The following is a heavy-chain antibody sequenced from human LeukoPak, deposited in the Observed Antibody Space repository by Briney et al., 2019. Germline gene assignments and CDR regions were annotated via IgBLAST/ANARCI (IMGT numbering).Heavy chain of an antibody. CDR1: GGSFSGYY. D-gene: IGHD1-26*01. V-gene: IGHV4-34*01. CDR3: ARGPAANSGNYYVGDY. Sequence: ETLSLTCAVYGGSFSGYYWSWIRQPPGKGLEWIGEINHSGSTNYNPSLKSRVTISVDTSKNQFSLKLSSVTAADTAVYYCARGPAANSGNYYVGDYWGQGALVTVSS. J-gene: IGHJ4*02. CDR2: INHSGST.